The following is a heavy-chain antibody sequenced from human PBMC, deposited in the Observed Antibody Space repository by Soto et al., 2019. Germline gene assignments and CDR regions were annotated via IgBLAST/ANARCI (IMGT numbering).Heavy chain of an antibody. CDR2: ISASGGGT. J-gene: IGHJ4*02. D-gene: IGHD5-18*01. CDR3: AKVLVDTDLIPFDY. CDR1: GYTFNNYA. V-gene: IGHV3-23*01. Sequence: GGSLRLSCAASGYTFNNYAMNWVRQAPGKGLEWVSRISASGGGTYYADSVKGRFTISRDNSKNTLYLQMTSLRAEDTAVYYCAKVLVDTDLIPFDYWGQGTLVTVSS.